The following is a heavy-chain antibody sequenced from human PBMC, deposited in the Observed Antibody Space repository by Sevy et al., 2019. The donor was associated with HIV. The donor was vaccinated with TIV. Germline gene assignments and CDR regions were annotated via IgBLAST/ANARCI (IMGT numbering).Heavy chain of an antibody. D-gene: IGHD3-16*01. CDR2: ISYDESTK. V-gene: IGHV3-30*09. Sequence: GESLKISCATSGFTFWGYALHWVRQAPGKGLEWVAVISYDESTKYGDSVKGRFAISRDNSKKTLYLQMNNLRAEDTAIYYCARDRGEILSSAFDYWGQGTLVTVSS. J-gene: IGHJ4*02. CDR3: ARDRGEILSSAFDY. CDR1: GFTFWGYA.